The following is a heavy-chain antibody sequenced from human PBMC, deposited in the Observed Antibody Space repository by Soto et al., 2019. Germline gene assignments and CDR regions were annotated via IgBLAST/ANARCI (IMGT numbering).Heavy chain of an antibody. CDR3: ARDVNWGSWQFDL. CDR2: IWYDGSRQ. CDR1: GFIFSNYG. Sequence: QEQLVESGGGVVQPGRSLRLSCAASGFIFSNYGIHWVRQAPGKGLEWVAFIWYDGSRQYYAASVKGRFTVSRDKNTVFLEMNSRGADDTALYYCARDVNWGSWQFDLWGRGALVAVSS. D-gene: IGHD7-27*01. V-gene: IGHV3-33*01. J-gene: IGHJ2*01.